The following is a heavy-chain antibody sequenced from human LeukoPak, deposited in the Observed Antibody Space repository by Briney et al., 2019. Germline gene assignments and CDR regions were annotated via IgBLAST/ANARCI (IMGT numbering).Heavy chain of an antibody. Sequence: GGSLRLSCAVSGFTFSDHYMGWIRQAPGKGLERVSYFSDNGRNIFYADYLKGRFTIPRDNAKNYWYLQMNRLRAEDTAVYYCARAGEDSPSHYQGFDYWGQGPLVTVSS. J-gene: IGHJ4*02. CDR2: FSDNGRNI. CDR1: GFTFSDHY. V-gene: IGHV3-11*04. D-gene: IGHD2/OR15-2a*01. CDR3: ARAGEDSPSHYQGFDY.